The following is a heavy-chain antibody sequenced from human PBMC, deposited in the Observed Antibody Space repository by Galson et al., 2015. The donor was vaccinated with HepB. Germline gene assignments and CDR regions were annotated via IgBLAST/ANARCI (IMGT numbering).Heavy chain of an antibody. CDR1: GYTFTSYY. D-gene: IGHD6-19*01. CDR2: INPSGGST. Sequence: SVKVSCKASGYTFTSYYMHWVRQAPGQGLEWMGIINPSGGSTSYAQKFQGRVTMTRDTSTSTVYMELSSLRSEDTAVYYCARGYSSGWYRDASDIWGRGTMVTVSS. V-gene: IGHV1-46*01. J-gene: IGHJ3*02. CDR3: ARGYSSGWYRDASDI.